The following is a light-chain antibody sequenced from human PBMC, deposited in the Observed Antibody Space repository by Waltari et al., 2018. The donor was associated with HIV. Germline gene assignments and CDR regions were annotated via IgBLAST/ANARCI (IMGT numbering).Light chain of an antibody. Sequence: QLVLTQSPSASASLGASVKLTCTLSSGHSSYAIAWHPQQPEKGPRYLMKLNSDGSHSKGDGIPDRFSGSSSGAERYLTISSLQSEDEADYYCQTWGTGIPVFGGGTKLTVL. J-gene: IGLJ3*02. CDR2: LNSDGSH. CDR3: QTWGTGIPV. CDR1: SGHSSYA. V-gene: IGLV4-69*01.